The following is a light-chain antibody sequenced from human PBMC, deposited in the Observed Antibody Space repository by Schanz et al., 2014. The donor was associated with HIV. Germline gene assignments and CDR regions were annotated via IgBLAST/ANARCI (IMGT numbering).Light chain of an antibody. Sequence: QSALTQPASVSGSPGQSITISCTGTSSDVGGYNYVSWYQQHPGKAPKVVIFDVHTRPSGISSRFSGSKSGNTASLTVSGLQAEDEADYYCSSYAGSSTYVFGSGTKLTVL. V-gene: IGLV2-14*01. CDR3: SSYAGSSTYV. CDR1: SSDVGGYNY. CDR2: DVH. J-gene: IGLJ1*01.